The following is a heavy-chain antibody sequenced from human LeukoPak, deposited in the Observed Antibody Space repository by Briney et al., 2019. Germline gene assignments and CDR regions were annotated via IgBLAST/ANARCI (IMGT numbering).Heavy chain of an antibody. CDR1: GYTFTGYY. Sequence: ASVKFCCTACGYTFTGYYIHWVRQAPGQGLEWMGWINPNSGGTNYAQKFQGRVTMTRDTSISTAYMELSRLRSDDTAVYYCARQSYYDFWSGHKYFDYWGQGALVTVSS. V-gene: IGHV1-2*02. CDR3: ARQSYYDFWSGHKYFDY. J-gene: IGHJ4*02. CDR2: INPNSGGT. D-gene: IGHD3-3*01.